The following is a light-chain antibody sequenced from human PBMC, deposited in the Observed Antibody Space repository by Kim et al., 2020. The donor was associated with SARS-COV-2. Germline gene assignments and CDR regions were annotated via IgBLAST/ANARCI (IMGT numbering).Light chain of an antibody. Sequence: APGETAKITCGGDTIDGKSVYWYQQKPGQAPVLVIYYDTARPSGIPERFSGSNSGNTATLTITRVEAGDEADHYCQVWDNSSDHVVFGGGTQLTVL. CDR2: YDT. V-gene: IGLV3-21*04. CDR3: QVWDNSSDHVV. J-gene: IGLJ2*01. CDR1: TIDGKS.